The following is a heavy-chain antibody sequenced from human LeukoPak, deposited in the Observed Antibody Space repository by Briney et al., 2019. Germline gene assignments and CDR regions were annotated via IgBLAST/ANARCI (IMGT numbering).Heavy chain of an antibody. V-gene: IGHV3-30*02. CDR2: IRYDGSNK. CDR1: GFTFSSYG. J-gene: IGHJ4*02. Sequence: PGGSLRLSCAASGFTFSSYGMHWVRQAPGKGLEWVAFIRYDGSNKYYADSVKGRFTISRDNSKNTLYLQMNSLRAEDTAVYYCAKDLGTGSGYYYGFDYWGQGTLVTVSS. D-gene: IGHD3-22*01. CDR3: AKDLGTGSGYYYGFDY.